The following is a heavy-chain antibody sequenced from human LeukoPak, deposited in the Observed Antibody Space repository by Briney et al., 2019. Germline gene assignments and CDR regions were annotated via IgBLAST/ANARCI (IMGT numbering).Heavy chain of an antibody. CDR1: GGTFSSYA. D-gene: IGHD3-22*01. CDR3: ARDPDYYDSSGFDL. Sequence: SVKVSCKASGGTFSSYAMSWVRQAPGQGLEWMGGIIPIFGTANYAQKFQGRVTITADESTSTAYMELSSLRSEDTAVYYCARDPDYYDSSGFDLWGRGTLVTVSS. V-gene: IGHV1-69*01. J-gene: IGHJ2*01. CDR2: IIPIFGTA.